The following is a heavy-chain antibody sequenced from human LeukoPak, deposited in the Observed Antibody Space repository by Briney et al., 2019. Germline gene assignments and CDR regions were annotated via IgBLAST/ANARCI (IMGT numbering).Heavy chain of an antibody. CDR3: ASGHPVRLLPYSSGWRPFDY. V-gene: IGHV3-33*01. CDR1: GFTFSSYG. CDR2: IWYDGSNK. D-gene: IGHD6-19*01. Sequence: PGGSLRLSCAASGFTFSSYGMHWVRQAPGKGLEWVAVIWYDGSNKYYADSVKGRFTISRDNSKNTLYLQMNSLRAEDTAVYYCASGHPVRLLPYSSGWRPFDYWGQGTLVTVSS. J-gene: IGHJ4*02.